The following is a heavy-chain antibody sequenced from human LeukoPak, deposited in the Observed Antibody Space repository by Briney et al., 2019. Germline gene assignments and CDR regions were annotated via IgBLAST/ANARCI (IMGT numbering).Heavy chain of an antibody. J-gene: IGHJ4*02. V-gene: IGHV1-69*04. CDR3: ARDSPYDSSDPFDY. Sequence: SSVKVSCKASVGSVSSYTISWVRQAPGQGLEWMGRIIPILGIANYAQKFQGRVTITADKSTSTAYMELSSLRSEDTAVYYCARDSPYDSSDPFDYWGQGTLVTVSS. CDR2: IIPILGIA. CDR1: VGSVSSYT. D-gene: IGHD3-22*01.